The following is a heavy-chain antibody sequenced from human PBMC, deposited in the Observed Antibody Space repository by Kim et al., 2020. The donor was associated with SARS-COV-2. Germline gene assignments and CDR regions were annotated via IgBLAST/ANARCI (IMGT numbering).Heavy chain of an antibody. D-gene: IGHD3-22*01. V-gene: IGHV1-69*01. J-gene: IGHJ4*02. Sequence: AQKFRGRVTVTADESTSTAYMELSSLRSEDTAVYYCARVYGYDSSGYYRDYWGQGTLVTVSS. CDR3: ARVYGYDSSGYYRDY.